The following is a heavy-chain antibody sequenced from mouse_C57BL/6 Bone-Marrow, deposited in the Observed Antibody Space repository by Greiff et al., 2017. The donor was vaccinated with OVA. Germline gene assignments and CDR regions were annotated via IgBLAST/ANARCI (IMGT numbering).Heavy chain of an antibody. J-gene: IGHJ1*03. D-gene: IGHD3-3*01. Sequence: VQLQQPGAELVKPGASVKLSCKASGYTFTSYWMHWVKQRPGQGLEWIGMIHPNSGSTNYNEKFKSKATLTVDKSSSTAYMQLSSLTSEDSAVYYCARGGGLDGYFDVWGTGTTVTVSS. V-gene: IGHV1-64*01. CDR3: ARGGGLDGYFDV. CDR2: IHPNSGST. CDR1: GYTFTSYW.